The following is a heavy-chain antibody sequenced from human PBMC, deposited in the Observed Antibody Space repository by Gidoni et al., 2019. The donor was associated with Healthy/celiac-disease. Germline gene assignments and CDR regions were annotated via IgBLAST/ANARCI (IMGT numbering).Heavy chain of an antibody. CDR3: AREGYSSGWMRFDP. Sequence: EVQLVESGGGLVQPGGSLRLSCAASGFTFSSYWMSWVRQAPGKGLGWVANIKQDGSEKYYVDSVKGRFTISRDNAKNSLYLQMNSLRAEDTAVYYCAREGYSSGWMRFDPWGQGTLVTVSS. CDR2: IKQDGSEK. V-gene: IGHV3-7*03. D-gene: IGHD6-19*01. J-gene: IGHJ5*02. CDR1: GFTFSSYW.